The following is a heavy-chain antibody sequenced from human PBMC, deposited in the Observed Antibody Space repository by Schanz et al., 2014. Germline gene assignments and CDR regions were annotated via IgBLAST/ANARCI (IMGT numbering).Heavy chain of an antibody. CDR1: GASTRGYY. D-gene: IGHD1-1*01. Sequence: QVLLQESGPGVVKPSETLSLTCTVAGASTRGYYWTWIRRTPQHGLQWIGYVYYSGSTSYNPSLESGVSISLDTSKNQFFLRLHSVTAADTGVYYCARDRGTGERYFDHWGQGILVTVSS. J-gene: IGHJ4*02. CDR2: VYYSGST. V-gene: IGHV4-59*01. CDR3: ARDRGTGERYFDH.